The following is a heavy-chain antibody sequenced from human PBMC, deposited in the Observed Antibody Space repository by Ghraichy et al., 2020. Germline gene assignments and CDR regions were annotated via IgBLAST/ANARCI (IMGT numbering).Heavy chain of an antibody. CDR1: GFIFSSYW. V-gene: IGHV3-74*01. J-gene: IGHJ6*02. CDR2: INNDGSNT. Sequence: ESLNISCAASGFIFSSYWMHWVRQAPGKGLVWVSHINNDGSNTSYADSVKGRFTISRDNAKNTLYLQMNSLRAEDTAVYYCARDTMLLWFEEGMDVWGQGTTVTVSS. D-gene: IGHD3-10*01. CDR3: ARDTMLLWFEEGMDV.